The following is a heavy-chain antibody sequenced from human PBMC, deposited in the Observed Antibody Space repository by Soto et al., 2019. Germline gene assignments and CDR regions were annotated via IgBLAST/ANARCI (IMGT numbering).Heavy chain of an antibody. V-gene: IGHV3-21*01. CDR3: ARDGVIAVAGMYNWFDP. CDR2: ISSSSSYI. J-gene: IGHJ5*02. CDR1: GFTFSSYS. Sequence: EVQLVESGGGLVKPGGSLRLSCAASGFTFSSYSMNWVRQAPGRGLEWVSSISSSSSYIYYADSVKGRFTISRDNAKNSLYLQMNSLRAEDTAVYYCARDGVIAVAGMYNWFDPWGQGTLVTVSS. D-gene: IGHD6-19*01.